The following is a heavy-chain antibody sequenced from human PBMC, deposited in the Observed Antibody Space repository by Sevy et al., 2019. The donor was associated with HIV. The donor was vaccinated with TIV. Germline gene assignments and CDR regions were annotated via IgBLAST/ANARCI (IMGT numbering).Heavy chain of an antibody. Sequence: GGSLRLSCAASGFTFRNSGMHWVRQSPGKGLEWVASIFSDGITTYYGDSVKGRSTVFRDNSKSTLYMQMNSLRVEDTAVYYCARESPSDWYLDSWGQGSQVTVSS. CDR3: ARESPSDWYLDS. V-gene: IGHV3-33*01. CDR2: IFSDGITT. CDR1: GFTFRNSG. D-gene: IGHD6-19*01. J-gene: IGHJ4*02.